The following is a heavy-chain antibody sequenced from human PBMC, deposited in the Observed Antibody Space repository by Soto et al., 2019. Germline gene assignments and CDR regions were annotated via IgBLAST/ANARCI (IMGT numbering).Heavy chain of an antibody. J-gene: IGHJ1*01. D-gene: IGHD3-22*01. V-gene: IGHV1-18*01. CDR2: VSAYNGNT. CDR3: PRDPPYYYGSSGYYYPPPTSYFQY. Sequence: GASVKVSCKASGYTFTSYGISWVRQSPVQGLEWMGWVSAYNGNTNYAQKFQGRVTMTADTATSTVYLELRSLRSGDTAVYYCPRDPPYYYGSSGYYYPPPTSYFQYWGQGTLVTSPQ. CDR1: GYTFTSYG.